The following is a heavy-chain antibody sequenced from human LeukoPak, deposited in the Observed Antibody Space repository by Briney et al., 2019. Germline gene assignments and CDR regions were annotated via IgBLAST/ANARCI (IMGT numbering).Heavy chain of an antibody. CDR3: AKGSPHYYDSSGYYPSGRFDY. CDR2: ISGSGGST. CDR1: GFTFSSYA. Sequence: GGSLRLSCAASGFTFSSYAMSWVRQAPGKGLEWVSAISGSGGSTYYADSVKGRSTISRDNSKNTLYLQMNSLRAEDTAVYYCAKGSPHYYDSSGYYPSGRFDYWGQGTLVTVSS. V-gene: IGHV3-23*01. D-gene: IGHD3-22*01. J-gene: IGHJ4*02.